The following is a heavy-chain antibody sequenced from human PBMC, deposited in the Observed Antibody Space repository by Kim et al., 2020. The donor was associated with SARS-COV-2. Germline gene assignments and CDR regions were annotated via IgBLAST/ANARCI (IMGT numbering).Heavy chain of an antibody. Sequence: FTISRDNSKNTLYLQMNSLRAEDTAVYYCAKDRGFLEWLLAYYYYYGMDVWGQGTTVTVSS. CDR3: AKDRGFLEWLLAYYYYYGMDV. J-gene: IGHJ6*02. D-gene: IGHD3-3*01. V-gene: IGHV3-30*02.